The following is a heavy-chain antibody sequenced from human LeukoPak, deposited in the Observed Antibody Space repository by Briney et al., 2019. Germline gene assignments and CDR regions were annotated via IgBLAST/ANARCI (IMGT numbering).Heavy chain of an antibody. Sequence: GGSLRLSCAASGFTVSSTYMSWVRQAPGKGLEWVSVIYTGGSTFYADSVKGRFTISRDTSTSTLYLQMNSLRGEDTAVYYCASQRAISRSAYGLDVWGQGTTVTVSS. CDR2: IYTGGST. D-gene: IGHD2-2*01. J-gene: IGHJ6*02. V-gene: IGHV3-66*02. CDR3: ASQRAISRSAYGLDV. CDR1: GFTVSSTY.